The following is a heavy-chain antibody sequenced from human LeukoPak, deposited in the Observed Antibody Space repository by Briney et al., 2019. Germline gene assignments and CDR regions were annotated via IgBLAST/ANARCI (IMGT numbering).Heavy chain of an antibody. V-gene: IGHV3-33*01. CDR3: AREFSSWFSMDY. J-gene: IGHJ4*02. CDR2: IWFDGSNK. CDR1: GFTFSSYG. D-gene: IGHD6-13*01. Sequence: GRSLRLSCAASGFTFSSYGMHWVRQAPGKGLEWVAVIWFDGSNKFYRDSVRGRFTISRDNAKNTLYLQMNSLRAEDTAVYYCAREFSSWFSMDYWGQGTLVTVSS.